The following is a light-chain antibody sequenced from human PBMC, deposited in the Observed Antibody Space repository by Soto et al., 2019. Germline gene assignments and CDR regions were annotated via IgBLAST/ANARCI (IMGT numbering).Light chain of an antibody. Sequence: EIVMTQSPATLSVSPGERATLSCGTSQSISSLYLAWYQQKPGQAPSLLMYSASSRATGIPDRFSGSGSGTDFTLTISRLEPEDFAVYYCQQYASSPLTFGGGTKVDIK. J-gene: IGKJ4*01. CDR3: QQYASSPLT. CDR2: SAS. CDR1: QSISSLY. V-gene: IGKV3-20*01.